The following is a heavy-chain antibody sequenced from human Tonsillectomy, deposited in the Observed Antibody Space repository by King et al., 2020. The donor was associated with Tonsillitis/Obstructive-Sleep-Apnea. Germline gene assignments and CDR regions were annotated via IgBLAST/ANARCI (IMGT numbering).Heavy chain of an antibody. CDR1: GGSISSYY. J-gene: IGHJ4*02. CDR3: ARGGLQYCGGDCYND. V-gene: IGHV4-4*07. CDR2: IYTSGST. Sequence: HVQLQESGPGLVKPSETLSLTCTVSGGSISSYYWSWIRPPAGKGLEWIGRIYTSGSTNYNPSLKSRVTMSVDTSKNQFSLKLSSVTAADTAVYYCARGGLQYCGGDCYNDWGQGTLVTVSS. D-gene: IGHD2-21*02.